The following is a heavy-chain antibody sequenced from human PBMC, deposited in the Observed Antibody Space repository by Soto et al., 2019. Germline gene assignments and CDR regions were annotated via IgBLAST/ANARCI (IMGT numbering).Heavy chain of an antibody. J-gene: IGHJ4*02. D-gene: IGHD3-16*01. V-gene: IGHV3-21*01. CDR3: ARDYMMVY. CDR2: ISSSRSYI. CDR1: GFTFSSYS. Sequence: EVPLVESGGGLVQPGGSLRLSCAASGFTFSSYSMNWVRQAPGKGLEWVSSISSSRSYIYYADSVKGRFTISRDNAKNSLYLQMHSLRAEDTAVYYCARDYMMVYWGQGTLVTVSS.